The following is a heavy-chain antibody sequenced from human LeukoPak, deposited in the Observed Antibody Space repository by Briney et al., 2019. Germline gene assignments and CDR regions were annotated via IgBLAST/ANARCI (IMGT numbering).Heavy chain of an antibody. Sequence: SETLSLTCTVSGGSISSGGYYWSWIRQPPGKGLEWIGYIYHSGSTYYNPSLKSRVTISVDRSKNQFSLKLSSVTAADTAVYYCGRAPNDFWSGYSDYWGQGTLVTVSS. J-gene: IGHJ4*02. D-gene: IGHD3-3*01. CDR2: IYHSGST. CDR1: GGSISSGGYY. CDR3: GRAPNDFWSGYSDY. V-gene: IGHV4-30-2*01.